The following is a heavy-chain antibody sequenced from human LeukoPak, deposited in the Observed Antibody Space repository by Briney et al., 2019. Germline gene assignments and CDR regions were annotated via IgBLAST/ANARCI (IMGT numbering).Heavy chain of an antibody. Sequence: QASETLSLTCTISGGSISSYYWSWIRQPPGKGLEWIGYIYYSGSTNYNPSLKSRVTISVDTSKNQFSLKLSSVTAADTAVYYCARSPDAFDIWGQGTMVTVSS. V-gene: IGHV4-59*01. CDR2: IYYSGST. CDR1: GGSISSYY. J-gene: IGHJ3*02. CDR3: ARSPDAFDI.